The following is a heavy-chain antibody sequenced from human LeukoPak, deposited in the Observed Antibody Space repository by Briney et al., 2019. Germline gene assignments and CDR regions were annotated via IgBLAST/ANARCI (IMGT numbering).Heavy chain of an antibody. Sequence: PGGSLRLSCAASGFTFSNFGMLWVRQAPGKGLKWVAFIRYHGNNKFYADSVKGRFTISRDNSKNTLYLQMNSLRPEDTAVYYCARDGTPIYDNSAGLNDAFDIWGQGTMVTVSS. CDR1: GFTFSNFG. V-gene: IGHV3-30*02. D-gene: IGHD3-22*01. CDR3: ARDGTPIYDNSAGLNDAFDI. J-gene: IGHJ3*02. CDR2: IRYHGNNK.